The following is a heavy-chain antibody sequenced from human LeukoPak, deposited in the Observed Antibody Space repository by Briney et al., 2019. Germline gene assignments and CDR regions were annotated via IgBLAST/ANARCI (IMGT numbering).Heavy chain of an antibody. V-gene: IGHV4-59*01. CDR3: ARNGYSGYDLEIRYYYYYMDV. J-gene: IGHJ6*03. Sequence: SETLSLTCTVSAGSISIDYWSWIRQAPGKGLEYIGYTSYSGSTNYNPSLKSRVTFSLDTSKNHFSLKLSSVTAADTAVYYCARNGYSGYDLEIRYYYYYMDVWGKGTTVTVSS. CDR2: TSYSGST. CDR1: AGSISIDY. D-gene: IGHD5-12*01.